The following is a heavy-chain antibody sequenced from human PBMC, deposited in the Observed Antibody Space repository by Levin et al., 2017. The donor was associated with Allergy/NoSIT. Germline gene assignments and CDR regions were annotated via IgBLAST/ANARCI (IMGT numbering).Heavy chain of an antibody. CDR2: ISFDGSNK. Sequence: GESLKISCAASGFTFSSYGMHWVRQAPGKGLEWVAVISFDGSNKYYADSVKGRFTISRDNSKNTLYLQMNSLRAEDTAVYYCAKTSALSSSWTYYFDYWGQGTLVTVSS. CDR1: GFTFSSYG. V-gene: IGHV3-30*18. D-gene: IGHD6-13*01. J-gene: IGHJ4*02. CDR3: AKTSALSSSWTYYFDY.